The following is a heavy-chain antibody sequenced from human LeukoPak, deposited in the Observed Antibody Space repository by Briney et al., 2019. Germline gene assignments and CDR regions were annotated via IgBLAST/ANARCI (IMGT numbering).Heavy chain of an antibody. Sequence: XETLSLTCTVSRGSISSSSYYWGWIRQPPGKGLEWIRSIYYSGSTYYNPSLKSRVTISVDTSKNQFSLKLSSVTAADTAVYYCGVYSRSSSDYWGQGTLVTVSS. D-gene: IGHD6-6*01. J-gene: IGHJ4*02. V-gene: IGHV4-39*07. CDR1: RGSISSSSYY. CDR3: GVYSRSSSDY. CDR2: IYYSGST.